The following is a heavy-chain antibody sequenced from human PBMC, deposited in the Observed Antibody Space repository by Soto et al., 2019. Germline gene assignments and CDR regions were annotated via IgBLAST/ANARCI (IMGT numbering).Heavy chain of an antibody. V-gene: IGHV3-23*01. D-gene: IGHD6-19*01. CDR3: AKETRGGFFAAVTGNYFDY. J-gene: IGHJ4*02. CDR2: ISGTGGST. CDR1: GFTFSNYA. Sequence: GGSLRLSCTASGFTFSNYAMSWVRQAPGKGLEWVSVISGTGGSTSYADSVKGRFTISRDNSKNTLYLQMSSLRAEDTAVYYCAKETRGGFFAAVTGNYFDYWGQGTLVTVSS.